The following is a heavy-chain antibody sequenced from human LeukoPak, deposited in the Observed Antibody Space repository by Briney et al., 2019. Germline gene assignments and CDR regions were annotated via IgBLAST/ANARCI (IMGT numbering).Heavy chain of an antibody. Sequence: SETLSLTCTVSGASIRSYLWSWLRQPPGKGLEWIGYIYYSGTTNHNPSLKSRVTISVDTSKNQFSLNLSSVTAADTAVYYCARVYSYGFGYYYGMDVWGQGTTVTVSS. CDR3: ARVYSYGFGYYYGMDV. V-gene: IGHV4-59*01. CDR1: GASIRSYL. J-gene: IGHJ6*02. D-gene: IGHD3-16*02. CDR2: IYYSGTT.